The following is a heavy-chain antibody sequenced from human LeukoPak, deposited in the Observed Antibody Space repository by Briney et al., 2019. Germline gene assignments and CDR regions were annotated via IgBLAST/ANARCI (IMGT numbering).Heavy chain of an antibody. Sequence: SETLSLTCTVSGGSISSYYWSWIRQPPGKGLEWIGYIYYSGSTNYNPSLKSRVAISVDTSKNQFSLKLSSVTAADTAVYYCARRRLRNGDYGYWGQGTLVTVSS. J-gene: IGHJ4*02. D-gene: IGHD4-17*01. V-gene: IGHV4-59*12. CDR3: ARRRLRNGDYGY. CDR1: GGSISSYY. CDR2: IYYSGST.